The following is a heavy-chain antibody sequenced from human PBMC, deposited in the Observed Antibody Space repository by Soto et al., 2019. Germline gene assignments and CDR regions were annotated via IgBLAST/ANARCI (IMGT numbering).Heavy chain of an antibody. CDR1: GGTFNTYT. V-gene: IGHV1-69*01. J-gene: IGHJ6*02. D-gene: IGHD1-26*01. CDR2: IMPLYAKP. CDR3: ASLNNWSSGDGRIDV. Sequence: QVQLVQSGAEVKKPGSSVKVSSKASGGTFNTYTISWVRQVPGQGLEWMGGIMPLYAKPTYAQPFLGRLTRAADEHTSTVYMELSSLRSEDTALYYCASLNNWSSGDGRIDVWGRGTAVSVSS.